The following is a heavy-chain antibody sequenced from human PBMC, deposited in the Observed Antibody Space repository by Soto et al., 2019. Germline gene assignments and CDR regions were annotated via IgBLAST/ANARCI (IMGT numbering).Heavy chain of an antibody. CDR3: ARGPKGSSSPDY. D-gene: IGHD6-6*01. V-gene: IGHV1-69*13. CDR1: GGTFSSYA. J-gene: IGHJ4*02. CDR2: IIPIFGTA. Sequence: SVKVSFKASGGTFSSYAISWVRQAPGQGLEWMGGIIPIFGTANYAQKFQGRVTITADESTSTAYMELSSLRSEDTAVYYCARGPKGSSSPDYWGQGTLVTVSS.